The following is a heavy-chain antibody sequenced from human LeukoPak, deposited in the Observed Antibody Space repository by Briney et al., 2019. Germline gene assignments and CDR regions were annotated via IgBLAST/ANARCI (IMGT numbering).Heavy chain of an antibody. CDR3: AKEYYYDSSGSVGY. Sequence: GGSLRLSCAASGFTFSNYAMSWVRQAPGKGLEWVAVISYDGSNKYYADSVKGRFTISRDNSKNTLYLQMNSLRAEDTAVYYCAKEYYYDSSGSVGYWGQGTLVTVSS. J-gene: IGHJ4*02. CDR2: ISYDGSNK. V-gene: IGHV3-30*18. D-gene: IGHD3-22*01. CDR1: GFTFSNYA.